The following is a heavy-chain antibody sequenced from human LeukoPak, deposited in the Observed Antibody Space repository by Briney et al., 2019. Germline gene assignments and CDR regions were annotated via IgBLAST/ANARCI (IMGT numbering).Heavy chain of an antibody. CDR1: GGSISSSSYY. CDR3: ARHSSGWPG. J-gene: IGHJ4*02. D-gene: IGHD6-19*01. Sequence: SETLSLTCTVSGGSISSSSYYWGWIRQPPGKGLEWIGSIYYSGSTYYNPSLKSRVTISVDTSKNQFSLKLSSVTAADTAVYYCARHSSGWPGWGQGTLVTVSS. V-gene: IGHV4-39*01. CDR2: IYYSGST.